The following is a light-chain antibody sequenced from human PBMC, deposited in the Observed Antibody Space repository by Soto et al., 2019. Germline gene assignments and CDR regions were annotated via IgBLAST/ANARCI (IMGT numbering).Light chain of an antibody. CDR1: QSVSSSY. CDR2: GAS. Sequence: EIVLTQSPGTLSLSPGERATLSCRASQSVSSSYLAWYQHKPGQAPRLLIYGASSRSTGIPDRFSDSGSGTDFTLTISRLEPEDCAVYYCQQYGSSPHTFGQGPELEIK. J-gene: IGKJ2*01. CDR3: QQYGSSPHT. V-gene: IGKV3-20*01.